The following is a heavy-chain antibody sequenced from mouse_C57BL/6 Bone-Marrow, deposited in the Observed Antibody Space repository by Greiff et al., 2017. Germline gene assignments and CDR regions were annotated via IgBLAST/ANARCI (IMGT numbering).Heavy chain of an antibody. J-gene: IGHJ3*01. V-gene: IGHV2-6*01. Sequence: VQRVESGPGLVAPSQSLSITCAVSGFSLTSYGVAWVRQSPGKGLEWLGVIWGVGSTNYNSALKSRLSISKDNSKSQVFLKMNSLQTDDTAMYYCASATDGYRFAYWGQGTLVTVSA. D-gene: IGHD2-3*01. CDR1: GFSLTSYG. CDR3: ASATDGYRFAY. CDR2: IWGVGST.